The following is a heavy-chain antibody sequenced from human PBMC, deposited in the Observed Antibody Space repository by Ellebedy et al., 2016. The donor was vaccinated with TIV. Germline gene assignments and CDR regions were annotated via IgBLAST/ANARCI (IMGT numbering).Heavy chain of an antibody. J-gene: IGHJ4*02. CDR2: ISGSGDST. CDR3: AKASSRGGGWGC. D-gene: IGHD2-15*01. Sequence: PGGSLRPSCAGSGFTFSSYAMSWVRQAPGEGLEWVAAISGSGDSTYYADSEKGRFTISRDNSKNTLYLQMNSLRAEYTAVDYCAKASSRGGGWGCWGQGILVTVSS. CDR1: GFTFSSYA. V-gene: IGHV3-23*01.